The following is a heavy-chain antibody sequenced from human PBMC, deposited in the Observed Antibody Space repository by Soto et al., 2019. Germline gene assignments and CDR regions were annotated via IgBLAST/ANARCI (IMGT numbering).Heavy chain of an antibody. CDR2: IIPISGTT. CDR3: ARWGGLSCSGAVCFKKPFDY. V-gene: IGHV1-69*06. J-gene: IGHJ4*02. D-gene: IGHD2-8*02. Sequence: QVQLVQSGAEVKIPESSMKVSCKPSGGTFNNYAINWVRQAPGQGLEWMGAIIPISGTTKYAQKFQGRVTITADKSTSTVYMDLSSLRSEDTAVYYCARWGGLSCSGAVCFKKPFDYWGQGTLVTVSS. CDR1: GGTFNNYA.